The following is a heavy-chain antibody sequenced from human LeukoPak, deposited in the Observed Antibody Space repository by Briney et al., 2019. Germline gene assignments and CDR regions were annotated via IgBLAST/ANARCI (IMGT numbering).Heavy chain of an antibody. CDR1: GGSFSGYY. Sequence: SETLSLTCAVYGGSFSGYYWSWIRQPPGKGLEWIGEINHSGSTNYNPSLKSRVTISVDTSKNQFSLKLSSVTAADTAVYYCARGPYCSSTSCYLPPHYYGMDVWGQGTTVTVSS. V-gene: IGHV4-34*01. CDR3: ARGPYCSSTSCYLPPHYYGMDV. D-gene: IGHD2-2*01. J-gene: IGHJ6*02. CDR2: INHSGST.